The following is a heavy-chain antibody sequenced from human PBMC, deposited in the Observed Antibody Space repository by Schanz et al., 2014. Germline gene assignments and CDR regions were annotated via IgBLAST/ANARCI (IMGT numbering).Heavy chain of an antibody. D-gene: IGHD3-10*01. CDR2: IKSRSDGGTT. J-gene: IGHJ5*02. CDR3: STTPNFYASGTYSWFDP. Sequence: EAQVVESGGGLVKPGGSLRLSCVASGFTFSNAWMNWVRQGPGNRLEWVGRIKSRSDGGTTDYAAPVKGRFIISRDDSRNTLYLQMSGLKIEDTAVYYCSTTPNFYASGTYSWFDPWGQGTRVTVSS. V-gene: IGHV3-15*01. CDR1: GFTFSNAW.